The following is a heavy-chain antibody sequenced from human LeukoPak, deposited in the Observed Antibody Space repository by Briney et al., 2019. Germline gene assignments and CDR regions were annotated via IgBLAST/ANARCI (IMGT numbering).Heavy chain of an antibody. CDR3: ARGGVMFGVVISGAFDI. J-gene: IGHJ3*02. CDR2: IKQDGSEK. Sequence: GGSLRLSCAASGFTFSSYWMSWVRQAPGKGLEWVANIKQDGSEKYYVDSVKGRFTISRDNAKNSLYLQMNSLRAEDTAVYYCARGGVMFGVVISGAFDIWGQGTMVTVSS. D-gene: IGHD3-3*01. CDR1: GFTFSSYW. V-gene: IGHV3-7*01.